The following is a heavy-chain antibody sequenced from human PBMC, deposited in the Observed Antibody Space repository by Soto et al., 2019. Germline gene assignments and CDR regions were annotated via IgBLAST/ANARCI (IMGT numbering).Heavy chain of an antibody. CDR2: VNHSGST. CDR3: ARAMGNCVSNSCHYAFDI. J-gene: IGHJ3*02. V-gene: IGHV4-34*01. CDR1: GGSFSGYY. D-gene: IGHD2-2*01. Sequence: QVQLHQWGAGLLKPSETLSLTCAVYGGSFSGYYRSWIRQPPGKGLVWIGEVNHSGSTNYHPSLSSRLTLSVDTSKNQSSLELVSVSAADTAVYYCARAMGNCVSNSCHYAFDIWGPGTMVTVSS.